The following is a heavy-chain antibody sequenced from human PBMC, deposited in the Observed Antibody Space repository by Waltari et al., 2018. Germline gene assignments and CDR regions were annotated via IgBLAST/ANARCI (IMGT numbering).Heavy chain of an antibody. CDR2: ISSSSSYI. Sequence: EVQLVESGGGLVKPGGSLSLSCAASGFTFSSYSMNWVRQAPGKGLEWVSSISSSSSYIYYADSVKGRFTISRDNAKNSLYLQMNSLRAEDTAVYYCASSGGFGVVIMTMDSFDYWGQGTLVTVSS. J-gene: IGHJ4*02. CDR1: GFTFSSYS. CDR3: ASSGGFGVVIMTMDSFDY. D-gene: IGHD3-3*01. V-gene: IGHV3-21*01.